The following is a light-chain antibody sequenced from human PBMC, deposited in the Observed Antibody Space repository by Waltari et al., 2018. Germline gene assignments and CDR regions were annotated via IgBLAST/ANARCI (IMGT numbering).Light chain of an antibody. CDR2: EAT. Sequence: QSALTQPASASGSPGLSITISCTVTTRYVGRSHYVPWSHCNPGKAPELIIYEATNRPSGVSDRFSGSKSGNTASLSITGLQPEDEADYYCSSYTSIKTPYVVFGGGTKVTVL. CDR3: SSYTSIKTPYVV. J-gene: IGLJ2*01. CDR1: TRYVGRSHY. V-gene: IGLV2-14*01.